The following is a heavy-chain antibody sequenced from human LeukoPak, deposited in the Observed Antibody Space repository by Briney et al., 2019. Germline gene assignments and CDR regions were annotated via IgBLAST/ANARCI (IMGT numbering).Heavy chain of an antibody. Sequence: GGSLRLSCAASGFTFSSYAMSWVRQAPGKGLEWVSAISGSGGSTYYADSVKGRFTISRDNSKNTLYLQMHSLRAEDTAVYYCAKDYGDYGRGYYFDYWGQGTLVTVSS. J-gene: IGHJ4*02. D-gene: IGHD4-17*01. CDR3: AKDYGDYGRGYYFDY. CDR1: GFTFSSYA. V-gene: IGHV3-23*01. CDR2: ISGSGGST.